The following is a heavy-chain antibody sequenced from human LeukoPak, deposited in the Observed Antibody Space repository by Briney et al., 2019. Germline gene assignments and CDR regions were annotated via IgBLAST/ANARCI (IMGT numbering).Heavy chain of an antibody. CDR2: IHHIGNT. CDR3: ARVLIVVVTEEYGAFDI. D-gene: IGHD2-21*02. CDR1: GGSISSYY. J-gene: IGHJ3*02. V-gene: IGHV4-59*08. Sequence: SETPSLTCTVSGGSISSYYWSWIRQPPGKGLEWIGNIHHIGNTYYNPSLKNRVTISLDTSKNQFSLKLSSVTAADTAVYYCARVLIVVVTEEYGAFDIWGQGTMVTVSS.